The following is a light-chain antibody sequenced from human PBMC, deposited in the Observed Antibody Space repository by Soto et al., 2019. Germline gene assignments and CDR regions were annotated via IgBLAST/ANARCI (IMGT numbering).Light chain of an antibody. V-gene: IGKV3-20*01. CDR1: QSVRGNY. CDR2: GAS. Sequence: EVLMTQSPGTLSLSPGERATLSCRASQSVRGNYLAWYQQKPGQAPRLLISGASSRASGIPDRFSGSGSGTDFTLTISRLEPEDFAVYYCQHYGFSLRTFGQGSKVEI. CDR3: QHYGFSLRT. J-gene: IGKJ1*01.